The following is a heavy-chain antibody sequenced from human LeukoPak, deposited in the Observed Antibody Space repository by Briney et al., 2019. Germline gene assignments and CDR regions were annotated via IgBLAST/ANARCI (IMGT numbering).Heavy chain of an antibody. J-gene: IGHJ4*02. CDR2: IDPSESYT. Sequence: GEPLNISCQGSGYSFTSYWISWVRQMPGKGLEWMGRIDPSESYTNYSPSFQGHVTISDDKSIRTAYLQWSGLKASDTAMYYSARRGRGIAAASGDYWGQGTLVTVSS. V-gene: IGHV5-10-1*01. D-gene: IGHD6-13*01. CDR3: ARRGRGIAAASGDY. CDR1: GYSFTSYW.